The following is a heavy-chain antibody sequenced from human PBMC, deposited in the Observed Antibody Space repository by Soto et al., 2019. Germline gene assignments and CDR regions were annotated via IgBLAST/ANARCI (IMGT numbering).Heavy chain of an antibody. CDR2: INHSGSN. J-gene: IGHJ6*02. D-gene: IGHD3-3*01. Sequence: PSETLSLTCAVYGGSFSGYYWSWIRQPPGKGLEWMGEINHSGSNNYNPSLKSRVTISVDTSKNQFSLKLSSVTAADTAVYYCARELFGGMEVWGQGTTVTVSS. CDR3: ARELFGGMEV. CDR1: GGSFSGYY. V-gene: IGHV4-34*01.